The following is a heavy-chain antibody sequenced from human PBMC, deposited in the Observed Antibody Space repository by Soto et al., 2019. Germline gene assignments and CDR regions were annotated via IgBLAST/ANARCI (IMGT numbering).Heavy chain of an antibody. CDR1: GYTFTSYG. V-gene: IGHV1-18*01. Sequence: GASVKVSCKASGYTFTSYGISWVRQAPGQGLEWMGWISAYNGNTNYAQKLQGRVTMTTDTSTSTAYMELRSLRSDDTAVYYCASSSSSWYEGDAFDIWGQGTMVTVSS. CDR2: ISAYNGNT. D-gene: IGHD6-13*01. J-gene: IGHJ3*02. CDR3: ASSSSSWYEGDAFDI.